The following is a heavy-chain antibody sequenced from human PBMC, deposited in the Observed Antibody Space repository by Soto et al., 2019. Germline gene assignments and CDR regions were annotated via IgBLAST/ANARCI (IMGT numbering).Heavy chain of an antibody. CDR1: GYIFTSHG. Sequence: QVQLVQSGAEVKKPGASVKVSCKASGYIFTSHGISWVRQAPGQGLEWMGRISTYNGNTKYAQKPQGRVTMATDTSASIAYRELRRLRSDDTGGYYCARDNGQWLVSAWGQGTLVTVSS. D-gene: IGHD6-19*01. V-gene: IGHV1-18*01. CDR3: ARDNGQWLVSA. CDR2: ISTYNGNT. J-gene: IGHJ5*02.